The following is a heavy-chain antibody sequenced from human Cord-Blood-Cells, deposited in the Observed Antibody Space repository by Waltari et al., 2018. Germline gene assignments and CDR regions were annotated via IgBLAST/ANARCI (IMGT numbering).Heavy chain of an antibody. CDR1: GGSISSSSYY. Sequence: QLQLQESGPGLVTPSETLSLTCTVSGGSISSSSYYWGWIRQPPGKGLEWIGSIYYSGSTYYNPSLKSRVTISVDTSKNQFSLKLSSVTAADTAVYYCARLNRGSGSYYGGYYFDYWGQGTLVTVSS. V-gene: IGHV4-39*01. CDR2: IYYSGST. D-gene: IGHD3-10*01. CDR3: ARLNRGSGSYYGGYYFDY. J-gene: IGHJ4*02.